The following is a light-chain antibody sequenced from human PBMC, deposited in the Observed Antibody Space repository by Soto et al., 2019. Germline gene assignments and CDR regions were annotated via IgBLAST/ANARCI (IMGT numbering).Light chain of an antibody. CDR3: QQYGSSGT. V-gene: IGKV3-20*01. J-gene: IGKJ1*01. CDR1: QSVSNNY. CDR2: GAS. Sequence: EVVLTQSPGTLSLSPGERATLSCRASQSVSNNYLAWYQQKPGQAPRLLIYGASNRATGIPDRFSGSGSGTDFTLAFSRLEPEDFAVYYCQQYGSSGTFGQGTKVDIK.